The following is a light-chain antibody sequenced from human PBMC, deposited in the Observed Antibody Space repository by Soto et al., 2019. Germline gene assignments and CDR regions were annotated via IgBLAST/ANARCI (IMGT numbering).Light chain of an antibody. CDR2: GAS. V-gene: IGKV3-20*01. J-gene: IGKJ4*01. CDR1: QSISSNY. CDR3: QQFSSYPLT. Sequence: NVLAQSPGTLSLSPGEGATLSCRASQSISSNYLAWYHQKPGQAPRLLIYGASSRATDIPDRFRGSGAGTDFTLTISRLEPEDFAVYYCQQFSSYPLTFGGGTKVDIK.